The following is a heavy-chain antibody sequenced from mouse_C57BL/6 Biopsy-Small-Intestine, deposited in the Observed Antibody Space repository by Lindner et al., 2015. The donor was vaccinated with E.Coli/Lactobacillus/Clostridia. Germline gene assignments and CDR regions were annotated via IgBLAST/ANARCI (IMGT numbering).Heavy chain of an antibody. CDR2: IRSKSSNYAT. D-gene: IGHD3-1*01. Sequence: VQLQESGGGLVQPKGSLKLSCAASGFTFNTYAMHWVRQAPGEGLEWVARIRSKSSNYATYYADSVKDRFTISRDDSQSMLYLQMNNLKTEDTAMYYCVRDRAGTGYFDVWGTGTTVTVSS. V-gene: IGHV10-3*01. CDR1: GFTFNTYA. CDR3: VRDRAGTGYFDV. J-gene: IGHJ1*03.